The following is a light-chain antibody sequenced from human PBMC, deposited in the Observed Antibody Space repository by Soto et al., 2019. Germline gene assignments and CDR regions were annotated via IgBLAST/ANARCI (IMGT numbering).Light chain of an antibody. CDR2: EVT. CDR1: SSDAGGYNY. Sequence: QSVLTQPASVSGSPGQSITISCTGTSSDAGGYNYVSWYQQHPGKAPKLMIYEVTNRPSGVSNRFSGSKSGNTDSLTISGVQAEDEADYYCSSYTRSSLYVLGNGTKVTV. J-gene: IGLJ1*01. CDR3: SSYTRSSLYV. V-gene: IGLV2-14*01.